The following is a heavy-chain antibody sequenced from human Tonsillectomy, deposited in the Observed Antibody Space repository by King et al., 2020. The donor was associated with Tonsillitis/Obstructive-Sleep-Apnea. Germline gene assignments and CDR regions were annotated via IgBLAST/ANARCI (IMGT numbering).Heavy chain of an antibody. V-gene: IGHV1-18*01. D-gene: IGHD6-13*01. J-gene: IGHJ6*03. CDR2: ISAYNGNT. CDR1: GYTFTSYG. Sequence: QLVQSGAEVKKPGASVKVSCKASGYTFTSYGISWVRQAPGQGLEWMGWISAYNGNTNYAQKLQGRVTMTTDTSTSTAYMELRSLRSDDTAVYYCARVGHRGIAAAGEVYYYMAVWGKGTTVTVSS. CDR3: ARVGHRGIAAAGEVYYYMAV.